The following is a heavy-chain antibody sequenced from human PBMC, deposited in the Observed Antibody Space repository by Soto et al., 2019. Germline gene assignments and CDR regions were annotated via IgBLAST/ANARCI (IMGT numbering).Heavy chain of an antibody. D-gene: IGHD3-3*01. CDR2: ISSSSSTI. V-gene: IGHV3-48*02. CDR1: GFTFSSYS. CDR3: ARESRFLEWLSLNWFDP. J-gene: IGHJ5*02. Sequence: EVQLVESGGGLVQPGGSLRLSCAASGFTFSSYSMNWVRQAPGKGLEWDSYISSSSSTIYYADSVKGRFTISRDNAKNSLYLQMNSLTDEDTAVYYCARESRFLEWLSLNWFDPWGHGTLVTVSS.